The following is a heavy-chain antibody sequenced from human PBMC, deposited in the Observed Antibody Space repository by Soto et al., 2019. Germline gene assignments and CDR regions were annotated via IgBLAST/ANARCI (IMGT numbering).Heavy chain of an antibody. D-gene: IGHD2-2*01. Sequence: GGSLRLSCASSGFTFSSYGMHWVRQAPGKGLEWVAVIWYDGSNKYYADSVKGRFTISRDNSKNTLYLQMNSLRAEDTAVYYCARDGLYCSSTSCYGLWADYWGQGTLVTISS. CDR2: IWYDGSNK. V-gene: IGHV3-33*01. CDR3: ARDGLYCSSTSCYGLWADY. J-gene: IGHJ4*02. CDR1: GFTFSSYG.